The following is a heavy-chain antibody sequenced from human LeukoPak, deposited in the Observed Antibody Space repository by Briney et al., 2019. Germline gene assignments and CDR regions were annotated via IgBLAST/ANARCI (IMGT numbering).Heavy chain of an antibody. D-gene: IGHD3-16*01. CDR2: IYHNGRT. V-gene: IGHV4-59*01. J-gene: IGHJ4*02. CDR1: GASFSNDY. CDR3: ARASEGIGYFDT. Sequence: KSSETLSLTCTVSGASFSNDYWSWVRQAPGKGLEWIGYIYHNGRTSYNPSLKSRLTMSIETSQKQFSLQLISVTAADTAIYYCARASEGIGYFDTWGRGSLVTVSS.